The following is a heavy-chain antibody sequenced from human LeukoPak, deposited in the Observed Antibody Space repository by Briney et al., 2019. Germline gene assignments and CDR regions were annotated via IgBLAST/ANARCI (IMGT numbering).Heavy chain of an antibody. V-gene: IGHV3-23*01. J-gene: IGHJ4*02. CDR1: GFTFSSYG. CDR3: AKDLLMGYGDYGGGY. Sequence: GGTLRLSCAASGFTFSSYGMSWVRQAPGKGLEWVSAISGSGGSTYYANSVKGRFTISRDNSKNTLYLQMNSLRAEDTAVYYCAKDLLMGYGDYGGGYWGQGTLVTVSS. D-gene: IGHD4-17*01. CDR2: ISGSGGST.